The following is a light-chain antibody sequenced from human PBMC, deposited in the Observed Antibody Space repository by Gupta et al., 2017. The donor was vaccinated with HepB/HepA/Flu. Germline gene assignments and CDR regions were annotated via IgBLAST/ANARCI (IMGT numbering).Light chain of an antibody. V-gene: IGKV1-39*01. Sequence: DIQMTQSPSSLSASVGDKVTISCRASQSIGSYLHWYQQKPGKAPMLLIYSASRLQSGVPSRFSGRGSGTDFTLTIRSLQPEDFATYSCQHSYSLPWTFGQGTKVDIK. CDR3: QHSYSLPWT. J-gene: IGKJ1*01. CDR1: QSIGSY. CDR2: SAS.